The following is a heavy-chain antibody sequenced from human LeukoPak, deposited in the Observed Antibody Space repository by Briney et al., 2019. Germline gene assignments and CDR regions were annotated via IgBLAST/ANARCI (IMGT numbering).Heavy chain of an antibody. CDR3: ARDYDCSSTSCLYFDY. CDR2: ISSSGSTI. D-gene: IGHD2-2*01. CDR1: GFTFSDYY. J-gene: IGHJ4*02. Sequence: PGGSLRLSCAASGFTFSDYYMSWIRQAPGKGLEWVSYISSSGSTIYYVDSVKGRFTISRDNAKNSLYLQMNSLRAEDTAVYYCARDYDCSSTSCLYFDYWGQGTLVTVSS. V-gene: IGHV3-11*01.